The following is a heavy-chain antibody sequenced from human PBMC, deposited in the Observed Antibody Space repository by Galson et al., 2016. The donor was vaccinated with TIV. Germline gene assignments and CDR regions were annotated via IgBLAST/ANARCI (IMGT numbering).Heavy chain of an antibody. CDR3: ARVALCGGTCYFFDS. V-gene: IGHV3-20*04. D-gene: IGHD2-21*01. CDR2: VNWNGLGT. CDR1: GFTFDDFD. Sequence: SLRLSCAASGFTFDDFDMAWVRQGPGRGLEWVSSVNWNGLGTSYADSVKGRFTISRDSAKNSLYLQMDSLGAEDTALYYCARVALCGGTCYFFDSWGQGTLVTVSS. J-gene: IGHJ4*02.